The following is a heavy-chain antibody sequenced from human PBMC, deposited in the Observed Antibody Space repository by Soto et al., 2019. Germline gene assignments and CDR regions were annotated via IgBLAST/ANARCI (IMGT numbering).Heavy chain of an antibody. J-gene: IGHJ5*02. CDR3: ARGGVRGATFKGWFDP. Sequence: SETLSLTCAVYGGSFSGYYWSWIRQPPGKGLEWIGEINHSGSTNYNPSLKSRVTISVDTSKNQFSLKLSSVTAADTAVYYCARGGVRGATFKGWFDPWGQGTLVTVSS. CDR1: GGSFSGYY. CDR2: INHSGST. D-gene: IGHD3-10*01. V-gene: IGHV4-34*01.